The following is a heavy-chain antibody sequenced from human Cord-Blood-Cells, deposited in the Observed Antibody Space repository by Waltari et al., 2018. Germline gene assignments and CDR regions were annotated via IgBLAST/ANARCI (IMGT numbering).Heavy chain of an antibody. Sequence: QVQLQESGPGLVKPSETLSLTCTVSGGSISSYYWSWIRQPPGKGLEWIGYIYYSGCTSYNPSLKVRVTRSVYTSKNQFALKLSSVTAADTAVYYCARRGYYDSSGYYYWYFDLWGRGTLVTVSS. CDR2: IYYSGCT. CDR1: GGSISSYY. V-gene: IGHV4-59*08. D-gene: IGHD3-22*01. J-gene: IGHJ2*01. CDR3: ARRGYYDSSGYYYWYFDL.